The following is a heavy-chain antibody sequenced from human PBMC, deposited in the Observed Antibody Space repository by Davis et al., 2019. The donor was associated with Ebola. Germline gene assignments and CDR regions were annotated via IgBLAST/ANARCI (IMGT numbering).Heavy chain of an antibody. V-gene: IGHV4-34*01. Sequence: PSETLSLTCGVYGGSFDAYYCTWIRQAPGKGLEWIGEINPSGSTNCNPSLKSRVTMSVDTSKNQFSLKVTSVTAGDTGVYYCARGVGAGPLFGYWGLGAPVTVSS. D-gene: IGHD3-16*01. J-gene: IGHJ4*02. CDR2: INPSGST. CDR1: GGSFDAYY. CDR3: ARGVGAGPLFGY.